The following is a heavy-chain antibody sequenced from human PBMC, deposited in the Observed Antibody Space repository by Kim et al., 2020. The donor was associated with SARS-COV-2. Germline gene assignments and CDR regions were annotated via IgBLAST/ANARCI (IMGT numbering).Heavy chain of an antibody. V-gene: IGHV1-46*01. CDR3: ARGPHIVGAILGFDVDY. D-gene: IGHD1-26*01. J-gene: IGHJ4*02. Sequence: FQGRVTMTRDTSTSTVYMELSSLRSEDTAVYYCARGPHIVGAILGFDVDYWGQGTLVTVSS.